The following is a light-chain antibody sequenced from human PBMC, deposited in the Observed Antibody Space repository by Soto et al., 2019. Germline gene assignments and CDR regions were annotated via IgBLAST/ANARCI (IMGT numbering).Light chain of an antibody. V-gene: IGKV1-5*01. CDR3: QQYNSYLYT. CDR1: QSISNW. J-gene: IGKJ2*01. Sequence: DIQMTQSPSTLSASVGDRVTITCRASQSISNWLAWYQQKPGKAPNLLIYDASSLESGVPSRFSGSGSGTEFTLPISSLQPDDFATYYCQQYNSYLYTFGQGTKLEIK. CDR2: DAS.